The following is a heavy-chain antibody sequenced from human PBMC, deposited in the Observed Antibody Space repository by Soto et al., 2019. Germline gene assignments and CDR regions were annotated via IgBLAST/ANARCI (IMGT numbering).Heavy chain of an antibody. CDR1: GFTFSTFV. CDR2: ITGSGKSA. D-gene: IGHD3-10*01. J-gene: IGHJ6*02. CDR3: AVHLGENYYTMDV. Sequence: EVQLLESGGGWVQPGGSLRLSCAASGFTFSTFVMTWVRQVLGEGLEWISSITGSGKSAYYADSVKGRVTISRDNSKNTLYLQISSLGVDDTAVYHCAVHLGENYYTMDVWGQGTTVTVSS. V-gene: IGHV3-23*01.